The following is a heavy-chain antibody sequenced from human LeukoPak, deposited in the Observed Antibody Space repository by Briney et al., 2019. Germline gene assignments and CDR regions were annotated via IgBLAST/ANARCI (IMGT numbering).Heavy chain of an antibody. J-gene: IGHJ4*02. V-gene: IGHV3-9*01. CDR2: ISWNGGFI. CDR3: AKSRDLDYDILTGYYGPFDY. Sequence: GKSLRLSGLVFGFKFEDHGIHWVRQVPGKGLEWVSGISWNGGFIGYADTVKGRFTISRDNAKKSLFLQMNSLRTEDTALYYCAKSRDLDYDILTGYYGPFDYWGQGTLVTVSS. CDR1: GFKFEDHG. D-gene: IGHD3-9*01.